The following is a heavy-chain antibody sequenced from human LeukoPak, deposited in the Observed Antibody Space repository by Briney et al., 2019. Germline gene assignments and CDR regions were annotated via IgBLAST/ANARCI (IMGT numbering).Heavy chain of an antibody. CDR1: GFTFSSYS. CDR3: ARDGSGILTGYSPLDY. Sequence: GGSLRLSCAASGFTFSSYSMNWVGQAPGKGLEWVSSISSSSSYIYYADSVKGRFTISRDDAKNSLYLQMNSLRAEDTAVYYCARDGSGILTGYSPLDYWGQGTLVTVSS. D-gene: IGHD3-9*01. J-gene: IGHJ4*02. V-gene: IGHV3-21*01. CDR2: ISSSSSYI.